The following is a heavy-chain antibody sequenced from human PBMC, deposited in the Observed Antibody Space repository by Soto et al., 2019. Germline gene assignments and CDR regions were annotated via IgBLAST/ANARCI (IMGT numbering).Heavy chain of an antibody. CDR1: GYTFTSYD. Sequence: ASVKVSCKASGYTFTSYDINWVRQATGQGLEWMGWMNPNSGNTGYAQKCQGRVAMTRNTSISTAYMELSSLRSEDTGVYYCARDLTYYYDSSGYPLGSGMDVGGQGTTVTVSS. D-gene: IGHD3-22*01. V-gene: IGHV1-8*01. CDR3: ARDLTYYYDSSGYPLGSGMDV. J-gene: IGHJ6*02. CDR2: MNPNSGNT.